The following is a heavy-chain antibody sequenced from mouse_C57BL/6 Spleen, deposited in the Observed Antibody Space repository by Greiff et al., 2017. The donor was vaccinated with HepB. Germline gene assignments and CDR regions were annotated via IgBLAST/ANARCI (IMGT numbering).Heavy chain of an antibody. J-gene: IGHJ3*01. CDR1: GYTFTSYW. D-gene: IGHD2-4*01. Sequence: VQLQQSGAELVKPGASVKLSCKASGYTFTSYWMHWVKQRPGQGLEWIGMIHPNSGSTNYNEKFKSKATLTVDKSSSTAYMQLSSLTSEDSAVYYCARYYDYDEGFAYWGQGTLVTVSA. CDR3: ARYYDYDEGFAY. CDR2: IHPNSGST. V-gene: IGHV1-64*01.